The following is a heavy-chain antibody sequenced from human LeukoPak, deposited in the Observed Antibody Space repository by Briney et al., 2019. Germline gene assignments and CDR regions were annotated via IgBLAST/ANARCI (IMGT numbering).Heavy chain of an antibody. CDR3: ATYSSSSPGYYYYMDV. J-gene: IGHJ6*03. CDR2: INPNSGGT. CDR1: GYTFTRYY. Sequence: ASVKVSCKASGYTFTRYYLHWVRQAPGQGLEWMGWINPNSGGTNYAQKFQGRVTMTRDTSISTAYMELSRLRSDDTAVYYCATYSSSSPGYYYYMDVWGKGTTVTVSS. D-gene: IGHD6-6*01. V-gene: IGHV1-2*02.